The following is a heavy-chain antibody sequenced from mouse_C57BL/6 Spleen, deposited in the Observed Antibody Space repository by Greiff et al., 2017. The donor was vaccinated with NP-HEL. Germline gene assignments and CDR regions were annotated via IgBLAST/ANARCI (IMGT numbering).Heavy chain of an antibody. CDR3: ASLYYYGSSFAY. CDR2: LRNKANGYTT. CDR1: GFTFTDYY. V-gene: IGHV7-3*01. Sequence: EVKLVESGGGLVQPGGSLSLSCAASGFTFTDYYMSWVRQPPGKALEWLGFLRNKANGYTTEYSASVKGRFTISRDNSQSILYLQMNALRAEDSATYYCASLYYYGSSFAYWGQGTLVTVSA. D-gene: IGHD1-1*01. J-gene: IGHJ3*01.